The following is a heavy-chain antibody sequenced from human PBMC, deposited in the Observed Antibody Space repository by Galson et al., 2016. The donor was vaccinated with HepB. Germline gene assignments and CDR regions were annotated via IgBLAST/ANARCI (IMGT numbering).Heavy chain of an antibody. D-gene: IGHD2-8*02. CDR3: ARDPFRRDCGRNFCTGVDP. Sequence: SLRLSCAASGLTVSTNYMSWVRQAPGKGLEWVSVIYSGGSTYYADSVKGRFTISRDNSKNTLYLQMNSLRAQDTAVYYCARDPFRRDCGRNFCTGVDPWGQGTLVAVSS. CDR2: IYSGGST. J-gene: IGHJ5*02. V-gene: IGHV3-53*01. CDR1: GLTVSTNY.